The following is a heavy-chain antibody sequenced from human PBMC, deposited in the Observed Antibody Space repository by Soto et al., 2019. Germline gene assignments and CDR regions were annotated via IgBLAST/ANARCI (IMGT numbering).Heavy chain of an antibody. D-gene: IGHD2-2*01. Sequence: QPGGSLRLSCAASGFTFSSYAMSWVRQAPGKGLEWVSAISGSGGSTYYADSVKGRFTISRDNSKNTLYLQMNSLRAEDTAVYYCAKDKDIVVVPAALGGYFDYWGQGTLVTVSS. CDR3: AKDKDIVVVPAALGGYFDY. J-gene: IGHJ4*02. CDR2: ISGSGGST. CDR1: GFTFSSYA. V-gene: IGHV3-23*01.